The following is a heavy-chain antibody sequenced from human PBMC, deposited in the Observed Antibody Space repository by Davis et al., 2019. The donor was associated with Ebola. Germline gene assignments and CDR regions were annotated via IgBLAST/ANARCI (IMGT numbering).Heavy chain of an antibody. CDR2: TRSKANSYAT. V-gene: IGHV3-73*01. D-gene: IGHD7-27*01. J-gene: IGHJ4*02. CDR1: GITFSGSA. CDR3: SSTLGTLDY. Sequence: PGGSLRPSCAASGITFSGSAMHWVRQASGQVLEWVGRTRSKANSYATAYAASVKGRFTISRDDSKNMAYLQMNSLKIEDTAVYYCSSTLGTLDYWGQGTLVTVSS.